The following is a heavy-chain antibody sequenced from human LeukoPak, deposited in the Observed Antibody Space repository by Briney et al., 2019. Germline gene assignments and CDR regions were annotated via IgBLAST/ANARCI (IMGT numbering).Heavy chain of an antibody. V-gene: IGHV4-4*07. CDR2: IYTSGST. J-gene: IGHJ2*01. CDR3: ASIRDTAFRYWYFDL. CDR1: GGSISSYY. D-gene: IGHD5-18*01. Sequence: TSETLSLTCTVSGGSISSYYWSWIRQPAGKGLEWIGRIYTSGSTSYNPSLMSRVTTSVDTSKNQFSLRLSSVTAADTAVYYCASIRDTAFRYWYFDLWGRGTLVTVSS.